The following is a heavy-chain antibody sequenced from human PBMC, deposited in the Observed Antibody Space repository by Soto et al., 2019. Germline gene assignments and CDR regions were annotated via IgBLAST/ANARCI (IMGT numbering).Heavy chain of an antibody. Sequence: GGSLRLSCAASGFTFSSYAMHWVRQAPGKGLEWVAVISYDGSNKYYADSVKGRFTISRDNSKNTLYLQMNSLRAEDTAVYYCARDGRKQWLVPNYWGQGTLVTVSS. D-gene: IGHD6-19*01. J-gene: IGHJ4*02. CDR2: ISYDGSNK. CDR1: GFTFSSYA. CDR3: ARDGRKQWLVPNY. V-gene: IGHV3-30-3*01.